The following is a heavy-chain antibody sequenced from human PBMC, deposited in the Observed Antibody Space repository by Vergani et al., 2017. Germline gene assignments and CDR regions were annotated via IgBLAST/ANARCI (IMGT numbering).Heavy chain of an antibody. V-gene: IGHV3-33*01. CDR3: ARDWSGSGLGDY. CDR1: HFSFSDYG. Sequence: QVELVESGGGVVQPGRSLRLSCEAPHFSFSDYGMHWVRQAPGKGLEWVAIIWFDGSQKYYADSVKGRFTISRDNSKNTLYLQMNSLRAEDTAVYYCARDWSGSGLGDYWGQGTLVTVSS. J-gene: IGHJ4*02. D-gene: IGHD3-3*01. CDR2: IWFDGSQK.